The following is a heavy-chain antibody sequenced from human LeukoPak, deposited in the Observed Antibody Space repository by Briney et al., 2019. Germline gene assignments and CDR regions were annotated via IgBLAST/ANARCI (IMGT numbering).Heavy chain of an antibody. D-gene: IGHD2-2*02. CDR2: IYYSGST. Sequence: SQTLSLTCTVSGGSISSGGYYWSWIRQPPGKGLEWIGYIYYSGSTNYNPSLKSRVTISVDTSKNQFSLRLSSVTAADTAVYYCARGVVPAAIPEESWFDPWGQGTLVTVSS. J-gene: IGHJ5*02. V-gene: IGHV4-61*08. CDR3: ARGVVPAAIPEESWFDP. CDR1: GGSISSGGYY.